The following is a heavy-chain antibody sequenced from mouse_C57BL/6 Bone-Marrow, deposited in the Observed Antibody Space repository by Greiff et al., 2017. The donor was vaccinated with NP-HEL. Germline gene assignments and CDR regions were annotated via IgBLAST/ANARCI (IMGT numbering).Heavy chain of an antibody. V-gene: IGHV7-1*01. D-gene: IGHD1-1*01. CDR1: GFTFSDFY. J-gene: IGHJ1*03. Sequence: EVKLVESGGGLVQSGRSLRLSCATSGFTFSDFYMEWVRQAPGKGLEWIAASRNKANDYTTEYSASVKGRFIVSRDTSQSILYLQMNALRAEDTAIYYCARDYYGSSFLYWYFDVWGTGTTVTVSS. CDR3: ARDYYGSSFLYWYFDV. CDR2: SRNKANDYTT.